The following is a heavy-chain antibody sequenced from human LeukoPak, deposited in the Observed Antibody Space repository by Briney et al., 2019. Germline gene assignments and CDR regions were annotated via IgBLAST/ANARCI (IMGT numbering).Heavy chain of an antibody. D-gene: IGHD3-9*01. J-gene: IGHJ4*02. CDR1: GLTFSSYG. CDR3: AKVRYVGYYFDS. CDR2: IWYDGSNK. Sequence: GGSLRLSCAASGLTFSSYGMHWVRQAPGKGLEWVAVIWYDGSNKYYADSVKGRFTISRDNSKNTLYLQMNSLRAEDTAVYYCAKVRYVGYYFDSWGQGALVTVSS. V-gene: IGHV3-33*06.